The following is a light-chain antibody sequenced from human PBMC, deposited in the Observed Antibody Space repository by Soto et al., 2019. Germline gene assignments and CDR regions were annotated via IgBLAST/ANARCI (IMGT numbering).Light chain of an antibody. J-gene: IGLJ3*02. CDR2: DVS. V-gene: IGLV2-14*01. CDR1: SSDVGGYNY. Sequence: QSALTQPASVSGSPGQSITISCTGPSSDVGGYNYVSWYQQHPGKAPKPMIYDVSNRPSGVSNRFSGSKSGNTASLTISGLQAEDEADYYCSSYTSSSTLWVFGGGTKVTVL. CDR3: SSYTSSSTLWV.